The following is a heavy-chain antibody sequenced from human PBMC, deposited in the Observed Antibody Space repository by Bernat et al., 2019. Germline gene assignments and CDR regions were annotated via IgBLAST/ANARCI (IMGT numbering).Heavy chain of an antibody. D-gene: IGHD2-2*01. V-gene: IGHV1-69*02. Sequence: QVQLVQSGAEVKKPGSSVKVSCKASGGTFSSYTISWVRQAPGQGLELMGRIIPILGIANYAQKFQGRVTITADKSTSTAYMELSSLRSEDTAVYYCAGNLGYCSSTSCCLDYWGQGTLVTVSS. J-gene: IGHJ4*02. CDR3: AGNLGYCSSTSCCLDY. CDR2: IIPILGIA. CDR1: GGTFSSYT.